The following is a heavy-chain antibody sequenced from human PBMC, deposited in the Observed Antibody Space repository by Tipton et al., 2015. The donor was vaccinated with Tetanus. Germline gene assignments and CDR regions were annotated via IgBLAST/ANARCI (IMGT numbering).Heavy chain of an antibody. CDR3: ARSIAAAAVWPYDF. J-gene: IGHJ4*02. V-gene: IGHV4-34*01. CDR2: ISASGST. CDR1: DESFSGHY. D-gene: IGHD6-13*01. Sequence: TLSLTCTVSDESFSGHYWSWIRQAPGKGLEWVGEISASGSTNYNPSLESRITMSVDTTKKRISLRLASLMAADTAVHFCARSIAAAAVWPYDFWGQGTLVTVTS.